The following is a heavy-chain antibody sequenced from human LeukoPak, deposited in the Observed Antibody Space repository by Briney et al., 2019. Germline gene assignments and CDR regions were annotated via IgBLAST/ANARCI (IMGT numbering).Heavy chain of an antibody. CDR1: GYSFTSYW. V-gene: IGHV5-51*01. Sequence: GVPRQISCQGSGYSFTSYWIVLVRPLPGKRLEWMGIIYPRHSVTRYSPSLQGQVPISVDKSISTAYLQWSSLKASDTAMYYCARQDYGYFQHWAQGTLVTVSS. CDR3: ARQDYGYFQH. J-gene: IGHJ1*01. CDR2: IYPRHSVT. D-gene: IGHD4-17*01.